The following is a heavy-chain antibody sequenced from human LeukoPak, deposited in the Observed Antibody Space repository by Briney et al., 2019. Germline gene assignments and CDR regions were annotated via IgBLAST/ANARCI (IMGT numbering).Heavy chain of an antibody. CDR2: IYYSGST. J-gene: IGHJ5*02. V-gene: IGHV4-39*07. CDR3: ARGGSYSRNWIDP. CDR1: GGSISSSPYY. Sequence: SEALSLTCTVSGGSISSSPYYWGWIRQPPGKGLEWIGSIYYSGSTYYNPSLKSRVTMSVDTSKNQLSLKLSSVTSADTAVYYCARGGSYSRNWIDPWGQGTLVTVSS. D-gene: IGHD1-26*01.